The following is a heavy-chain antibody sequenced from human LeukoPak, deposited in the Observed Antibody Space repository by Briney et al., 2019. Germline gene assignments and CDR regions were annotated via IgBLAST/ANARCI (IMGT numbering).Heavy chain of an antibody. J-gene: IGHJ4*02. CDR2: INPNSGGT. CDR1: GYTFTGYY. D-gene: IGHD6-13*01. CDR3: ARSTYSSSWSALRYFDY. Sequence: ASVKVSCKASGYTFTGYYMHWVRQAPGQGLEWMGWINPNSGGTNYAQKFQGRVTMTRDMSTSTVYMELSSLRSEDTAVYYCARSTYSSSWSALRYFDYWGQGTLVTVSS. V-gene: IGHV1-2*02.